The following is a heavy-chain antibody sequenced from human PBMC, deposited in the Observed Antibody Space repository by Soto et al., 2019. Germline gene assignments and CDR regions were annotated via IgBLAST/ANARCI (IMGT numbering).Heavy chain of an antibody. Sequence: PGGSLRLSCAASGFTFSNAWINWVRQAPGKGLEWVGRIKSKTDGGTPDYAAPVKGRFAISRDDSKNMVYLQMNSLKTDDTGIYCPTTDSYSSIIVVRFDYWGHGTLLNVSS. CDR2: IKSKTDGGTP. V-gene: IGHV3-15*07. CDR3: TTDSYSSIIVVRFDY. CDR1: GFTFSNAW. J-gene: IGHJ4*01. D-gene: IGHD3-22*01.